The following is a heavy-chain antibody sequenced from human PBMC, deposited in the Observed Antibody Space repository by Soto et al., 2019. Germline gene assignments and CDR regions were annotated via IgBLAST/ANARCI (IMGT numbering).Heavy chain of an antibody. J-gene: IGHJ4*02. D-gene: IGHD6-6*01. CDR1: GGSISSGGYY. Sequence: LSLTCTVSGGSISSGGYYWSWIRQHPGKGLEWIGYIYYSGSTYYNPSLKSRVTISVDTSKNQFSLKLSSVTAADTAVYYCAREYSSSSGLVDYWGQGTLVTVSS. CDR2: IYYSGST. CDR3: AREYSSSSGLVDY. V-gene: IGHV4-31*03.